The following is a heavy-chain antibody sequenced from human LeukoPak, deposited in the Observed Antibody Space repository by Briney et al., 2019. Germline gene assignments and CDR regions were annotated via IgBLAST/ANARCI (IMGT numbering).Heavy chain of an antibody. Sequence: SETLSLTCAVYGGSFSGYYWSWIRQPPGMGLELIVEINHTGSTNYNPSLKSRVTISVDTSKNQFSLKLSSVTAADTAVYYCASVYDSSGYYPFWGQGTLVTVSS. CDR1: GGSFSGYY. CDR3: ASVYDSSGYYPF. CDR2: INHTGST. V-gene: IGHV4-34*01. D-gene: IGHD3-22*01. J-gene: IGHJ4*02.